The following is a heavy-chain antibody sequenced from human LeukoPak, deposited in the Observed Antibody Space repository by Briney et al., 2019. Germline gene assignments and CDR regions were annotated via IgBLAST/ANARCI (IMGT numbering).Heavy chain of an antibody. J-gene: IGHJ5*02. CDR1: GYTFNSYG. CDR2: ISAYDGNT. CDR3: ARDKVIASAGTPNWFDP. V-gene: IGHV1-18*01. Sequence: ASVKVSCKASGYTFNSYGISWVRQAPGQGLEWMGWISAYDGNTNYAQKFQGRVTMTTDTSTSTAYMELRSLRSDDTAVYYCARDKVIASAGTPNWFDPWGQGTLVIVS. D-gene: IGHD6-13*01.